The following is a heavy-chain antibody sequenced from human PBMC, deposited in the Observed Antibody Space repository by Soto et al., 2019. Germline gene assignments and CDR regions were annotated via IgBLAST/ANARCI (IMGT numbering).Heavy chain of an antibody. CDR1: GFTLSDYA. Sequence: QVHLVESGGGVVQPGKSLRLSCAASGFTLSDYAVHWVRQAPGKGLEWVAIVSYDGSQKYYPVSVQGRFTISRDNSKRNTFLQIDRLRPEDTALYYCARAPSSAWHTFDYWGQGTLVIVSS. V-gene: IGHV3-30*04. J-gene: IGHJ4*02. D-gene: IGHD3-22*01. CDR3: ARAPSSAWHTFDY. CDR2: VSYDGSQK.